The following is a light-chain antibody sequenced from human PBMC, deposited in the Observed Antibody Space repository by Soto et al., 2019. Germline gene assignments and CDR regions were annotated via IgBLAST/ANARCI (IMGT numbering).Light chain of an antibody. J-gene: IGLJ1*01. CDR1: TSDIGTNA. CDR3: ATWHDSFYV. Sequence: QSVLTQPPPASGTPGQRVTVSCSGSTSDIGTNAVNWFQHLPGTAPRLLIYTNNQRPSGVPDRFSGSKSGTSASLAISGLQSEDEATYYCATWHDSFYVFGTGTKVTVL. CDR2: TNN. V-gene: IGLV1-44*01.